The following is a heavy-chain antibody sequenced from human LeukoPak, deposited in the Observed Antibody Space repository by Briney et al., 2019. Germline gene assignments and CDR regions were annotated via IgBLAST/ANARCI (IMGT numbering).Heavy chain of an antibody. CDR3: TTDAFIAAAQC. CDR1: GFTFTDAW. CDR2: IKSEVDGETT. V-gene: IGHV3-15*01. Sequence: GGSLRLSCAASGFTFTDAWMSWVRQAPGKGLEWVGRIKSEVDGETTDYAAPVKGRFTISRDDSKNTLYLQMNSLKTEDTAVYYCTTDAFIAAAQCWGQGTLVTVSS. D-gene: IGHD6-13*01. J-gene: IGHJ4*02.